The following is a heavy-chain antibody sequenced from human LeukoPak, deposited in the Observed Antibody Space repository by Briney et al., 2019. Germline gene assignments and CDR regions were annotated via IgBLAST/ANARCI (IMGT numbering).Heavy chain of an antibody. J-gene: IGHJ4*02. CDR1: GFTFSNHW. Sequence: QSGGSLRLSCVASGFTFSNHWMSWVRQAPGKGLEWVSAISGSGGSTYYADSVKGRFTISRDNSKNTLYLQMNSLRAEDTAVYYCAKAKLGIGDFDYWGQGTLVTVSS. D-gene: IGHD7-27*01. CDR2: ISGSGGST. V-gene: IGHV3-23*01. CDR3: AKAKLGIGDFDY.